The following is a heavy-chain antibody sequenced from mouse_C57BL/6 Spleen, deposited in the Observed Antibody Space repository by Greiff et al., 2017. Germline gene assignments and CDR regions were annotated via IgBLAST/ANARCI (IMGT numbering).Heavy chain of an antibody. CDR3: ARPSYYGSSSYYFDY. CDR1: GYTFTSYW. J-gene: IGHJ2*01. CDR2: IDPNSGGT. V-gene: IGHV1-72*01. Sequence: QVQLKQPGAELVKPGASVKLSCKASGYTFTSYWMHWVKQRPGRGLEWIGRIDPNSGGTKYNEKFKSKATLTVDKPSSTAYMQLSSLTSEDSAVYYCARPSYYGSSSYYFDYWGQGTTLTVSS. D-gene: IGHD1-1*01.